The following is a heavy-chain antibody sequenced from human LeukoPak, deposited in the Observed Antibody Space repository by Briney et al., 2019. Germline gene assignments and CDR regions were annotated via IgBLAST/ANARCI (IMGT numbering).Heavy chain of an antibody. Sequence: SETLSLTCAVYGGSFSGYCWSWIGQPPGKGLEWIGEINHSGSTNYNPSLKSRVTISVDTSKNQFSLKLSSVTAADTAVYYCARCGRKGRYYYDFWSGYYTSAFDIWGQGTMVTVSS. CDR3: ARCGRKGRYYYDFWSGYYTSAFDI. D-gene: IGHD3-3*01. CDR1: GGSFSGYC. CDR2: INHSGST. V-gene: IGHV4-34*01. J-gene: IGHJ3*02.